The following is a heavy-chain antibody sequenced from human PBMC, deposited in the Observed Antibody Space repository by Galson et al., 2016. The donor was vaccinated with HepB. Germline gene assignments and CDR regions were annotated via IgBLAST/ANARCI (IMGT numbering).Heavy chain of an antibody. D-gene: IGHD7-27*01. CDR2: ISLSSDLI. J-gene: IGHJ5*02. Sequence: SLRLSCAASGFTFSDYTMIWVRQAPGKGLEWVSYISLSSDLIHYTDSVKGRFTISRDNAKNSLYLQMNSLRAEDTAVYYCARGRINWDNWFDPWGQGTLVTVSS. CDR1: GFTFSDYT. V-gene: IGHV3-48*01. CDR3: ARGRINWDNWFDP.